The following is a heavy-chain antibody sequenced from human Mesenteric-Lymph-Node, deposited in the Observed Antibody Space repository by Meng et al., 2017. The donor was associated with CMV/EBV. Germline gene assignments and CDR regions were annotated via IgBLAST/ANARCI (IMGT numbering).Heavy chain of an antibody. J-gene: IGHJ4*02. CDR3: ARDLGLRFLEWLADY. V-gene: IGHV1-2*02. CDR1: GYTFTGYY. Sequence: ASVKVSCKASGYTFTGYYMHWVRQAPGQGLEWMGWINPNSGGTNYAQKFQGRVTMTRDTSISTAYMELSRLRSDDTAVYYCARDLGLRFLEWLADYWGQGTLVT. CDR2: INPNSGGT. D-gene: IGHD3-3*01.